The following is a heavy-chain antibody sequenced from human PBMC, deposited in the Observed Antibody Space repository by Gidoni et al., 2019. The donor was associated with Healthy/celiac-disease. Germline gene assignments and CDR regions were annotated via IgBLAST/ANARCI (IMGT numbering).Heavy chain of an antibody. CDR3: AREWGDIVVVPAAIPYYMDV. D-gene: IGHD2-2*02. J-gene: IGHJ6*03. V-gene: IGHV3-33*01. CDR2: IWYDGSNK. Sequence: QVQLVESGGGVVQPGRSLRLSCAASGFTFSSYGMHWVRQAPGKGLELVAVIWYDGSNKYYADSVKGRFTISRDNSKNTLYLQMNSLRAEDTAVYYCAREWGDIVVVPAAIPYYMDVWGKGTTVTVSS. CDR1: GFTFSSYG.